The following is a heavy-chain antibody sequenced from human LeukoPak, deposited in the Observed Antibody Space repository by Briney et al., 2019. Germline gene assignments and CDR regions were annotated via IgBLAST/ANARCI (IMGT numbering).Heavy chain of an antibody. D-gene: IGHD1-7*01. CDR1: GGSISSYY. Sequence: PSETLSLTCSVSGGSISSYYWSWIRQPPGKGLEWIGYIYYSGSTNYNPSPKSRVTISVDTSKNQFSLKLSSVTAADTAVYYCARDNWSYGSSMDVWGQGTTVTVSS. V-gene: IGHV4-59*01. CDR2: IYYSGST. J-gene: IGHJ6*02. CDR3: ARDNWSYGSSMDV.